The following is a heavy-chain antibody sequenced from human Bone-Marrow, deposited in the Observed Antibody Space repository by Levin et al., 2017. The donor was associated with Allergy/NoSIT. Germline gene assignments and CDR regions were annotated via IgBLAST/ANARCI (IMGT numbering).Heavy chain of an antibody. CDR2: SRSKGNNYAT. Sequence: ETLSLTCATSGFSFSGSAIHWVRQASGNGLEWLGRSRSKGNNYATAYIASVKGRFTISRDESKNTAYLQMNSLKTEDSAVYYCARGDSSGPNYWGQGTLVTVSS. D-gene: IGHD6-19*01. CDR3: ARGDSSGPNY. CDR1: GFSFSGSA. V-gene: IGHV3-73*01. J-gene: IGHJ4*02.